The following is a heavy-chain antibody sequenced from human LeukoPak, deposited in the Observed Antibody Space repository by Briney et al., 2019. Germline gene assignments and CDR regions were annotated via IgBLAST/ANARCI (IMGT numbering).Heavy chain of an antibody. CDR1: GYSFNSYW. CDR2: MFPGDSDT. CDR3: ARHYGPRGYAED. Sequence: GGALNIPFNGSGYSFNSYWIGWVRPMPGKGLGWVGIMFPGDSDTRYSPSFQGQVTFSADKHLSTAYLQWNSLKASDTAMYYCARHYGPRGYAEDWGQGTMVTVSS. J-gene: IGHJ4*02. D-gene: IGHD3-22*01. V-gene: IGHV5-51*01.